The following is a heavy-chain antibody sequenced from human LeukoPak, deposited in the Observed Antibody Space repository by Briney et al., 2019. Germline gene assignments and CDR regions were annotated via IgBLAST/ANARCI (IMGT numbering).Heavy chain of an antibody. V-gene: IGHV3-53*01. Sequence: GGSLRLSCAASGFTVSGNYMSWVRQAPGKGLECVAVIYSGGDTYYADSVKGRFTISRDKSKNTLYLQMNSLRAEDTAVYYCARIGSGSPYYFDYWGQGTLVTVSS. CDR1: GFTVSGNY. D-gene: IGHD6-19*01. CDR2: IYSGGDT. CDR3: ARIGSGSPYYFDY. J-gene: IGHJ4*02.